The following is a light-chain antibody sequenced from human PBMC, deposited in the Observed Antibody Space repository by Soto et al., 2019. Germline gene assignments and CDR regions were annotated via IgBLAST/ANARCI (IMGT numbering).Light chain of an antibody. J-gene: IGKJ4*01. CDR3: QKYNSYSRS. Sequence: IQMTQSASTLSASVGYRVTTTCRASQNIDIWLAWYQQKPGRAHKLLIYDASSLQRGVPSRFRGSTSGTEFTLTISSLQPDEFATYYCQKYNSYSRSFGGGTKVDIK. CDR2: DAS. V-gene: IGKV1-5*01. CDR1: QNIDIW.